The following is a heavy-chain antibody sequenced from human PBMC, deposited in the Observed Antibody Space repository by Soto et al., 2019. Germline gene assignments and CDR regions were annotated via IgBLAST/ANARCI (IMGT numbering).Heavy chain of an antibody. CDR2: IYWDDDK. V-gene: IGHV2-5*02. D-gene: IGHD3-10*01. Sequence: QITLKASGPTLVKPTQTLTLTCSFSGFSLSSSGVAVGWIRQPPGKALEWLALIYWDDDKLYSPSLKSRLTITKDTSKNQVVLTMTIMDPVDTATYYCVHRDGAWRFDPWGQGTLVTVSS. CDR3: VHRDGAWRFDP. CDR1: GFSLSSSGVA. J-gene: IGHJ5*02.